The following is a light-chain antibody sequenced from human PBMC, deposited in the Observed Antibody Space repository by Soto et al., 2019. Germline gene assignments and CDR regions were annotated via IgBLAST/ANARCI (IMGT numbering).Light chain of an antibody. V-gene: IGLV2-14*01. CDR3: SSHTTYNIRV. CDR1: SSDVGGYNY. J-gene: IGLJ1*01. CDR2: EVT. Sequence: QSALTQPASVSGSPGQSITISCTGTSSDVGGYNYVSWYQQHPGKAPKLMIHEVTNRPSGVSNRFSGSKYGNTASLTIYGLQDDVYDDYYCSSHTTYNIRVFGTVTKVTVL.